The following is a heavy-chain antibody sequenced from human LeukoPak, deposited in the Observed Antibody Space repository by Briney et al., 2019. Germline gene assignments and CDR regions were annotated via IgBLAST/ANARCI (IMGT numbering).Heavy chain of an antibody. D-gene: IGHD2-15*01. J-gene: IGHJ5*02. Sequence: GRSLRLSCAASGFTFSSSGMHWVSQDPGKGLGWAASIRSDGSDKNYADSVKGRFTISRDNSKNTLYLEMSSLRPEDTAIYSCAKSLGYCRGGSCYPWGQGTLVTVSS. CDR3: AKSLGYCRGGSCYP. CDR1: GFTFSSSG. CDR2: IRSDGSDK. V-gene: IGHV3-30*02.